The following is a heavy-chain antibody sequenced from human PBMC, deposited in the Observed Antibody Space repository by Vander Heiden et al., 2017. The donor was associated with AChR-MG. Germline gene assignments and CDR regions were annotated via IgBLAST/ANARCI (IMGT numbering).Heavy chain of an antibody. J-gene: IGHJ5*02. CDR2: VDYSGST. Sequence: QLQLQESGPRLVKPSETLSLTCAVSGDSITTRNYYWGWVRQPPGKGLEWIGSVDYSGSTFNNPSLKTRVTIFIDTSKNQFSLKLITVTAADTAMYFCARHRNYESSGCRYGRTNWFDPWGQGLLVTVSS. CDR1: GDSITTRNYY. V-gene: IGHV4-39*01. D-gene: IGHD3-22*01. CDR3: ARHRNYESSGCRYGRTNWFDP.